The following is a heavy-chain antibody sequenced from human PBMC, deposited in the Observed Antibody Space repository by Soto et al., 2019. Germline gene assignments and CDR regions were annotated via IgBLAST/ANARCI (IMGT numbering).Heavy chain of an antibody. J-gene: IGHJ6*03. D-gene: IGHD3-10*01. V-gene: IGHV4-59*01. CDR1: GGSISDYY. CDR3: VWGYYMDV. Sequence: NPSETLSLTCTVSGGSISDYYWSWIPQPPGKGLEWIGYLYYSGSTNYNPSLKSRVTISVDTSKKQFSLKLSSVTAADTAVYYCVWGYYMDVWGQGTTVTVSS. CDR2: LYYSGST.